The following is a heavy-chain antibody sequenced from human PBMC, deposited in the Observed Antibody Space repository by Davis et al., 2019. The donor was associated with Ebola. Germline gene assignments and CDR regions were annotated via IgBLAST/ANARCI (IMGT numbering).Heavy chain of an antibody. V-gene: IGHV1-18*01. CDR1: GYSFTSYG. CDR2: ISAYNGNT. Sequence: AASVKVSCKASGYSFTSYGISWVRQAPGQGLEWMGWISAYNGNTNYAQKLQGRVTMTTDTSTSTAYMELRSLRSDDTAVYYCAREQWLTKLDYWGQGTLVTVSS. J-gene: IGHJ4*02. CDR3: AREQWLTKLDY. D-gene: IGHD6-19*01.